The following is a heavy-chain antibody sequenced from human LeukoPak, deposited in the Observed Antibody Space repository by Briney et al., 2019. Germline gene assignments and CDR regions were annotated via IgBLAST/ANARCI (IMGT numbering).Heavy chain of an antibody. V-gene: IGHV3-30*02. Sequence: QAGGSLRLSCAASGFTFSSYGMHWVRQAPGKGLEWVAFIRYDGSNKYYADSVKGRFTISRDNSKNTLYLQMNSLRAEDTAVYYCAKGGYDYVWGKFDYWGQGTLVTVSS. CDR3: AKGGYDYVWGKFDY. D-gene: IGHD3-16*01. CDR2: IRYDGSNK. CDR1: GFTFSSYG. J-gene: IGHJ4*02.